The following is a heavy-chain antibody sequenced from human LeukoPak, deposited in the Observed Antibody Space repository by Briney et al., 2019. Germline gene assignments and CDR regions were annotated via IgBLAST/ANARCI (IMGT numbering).Heavy chain of an antibody. CDR2: INPNSGGT. D-gene: IGHD5-24*01. Sequence: GASVKVSCKASGYTFTGYYMHWVRQAPGQGLEWMGRINPNSGGTNYAQKFQGRVTMTRDTSISTAYMELSRLRSEDTAVYYCARSRDGYNFNFDYWGQGTLVTVSS. J-gene: IGHJ4*02. V-gene: IGHV1-2*06. CDR3: ARSRDGYNFNFDY. CDR1: GYTFTGYY.